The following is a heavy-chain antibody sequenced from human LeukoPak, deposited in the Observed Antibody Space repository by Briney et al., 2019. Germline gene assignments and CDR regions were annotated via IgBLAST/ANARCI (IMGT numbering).Heavy chain of an antibody. CDR2: IRSSGSTI. J-gene: IGHJ4*02. CDR3: ARSAHSGLFDY. D-gene: IGHD3-10*01. Sequence: GGSLRLSCTASGFTFSSYEMTWVRQAPGKGLEWVSYIRSSGSTIYYADSLKGRFTISRDNAKNSMYLQMNSLRAEDTAVYYCARSAHSGLFDYWGQGTLVTVSS. V-gene: IGHV3-48*03. CDR1: GFTFSSYE.